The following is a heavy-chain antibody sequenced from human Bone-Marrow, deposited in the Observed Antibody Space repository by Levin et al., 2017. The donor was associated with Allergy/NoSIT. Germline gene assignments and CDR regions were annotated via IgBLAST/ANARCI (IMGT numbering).Heavy chain of an antibody. J-gene: IGHJ6*02. CDR2: IYYSGST. D-gene: IGHD3-22*01. V-gene: IGHV4-30-4*01. Sequence: PSETLSLTCTVSGGSISSGDYYWSWIRQPPGKGLEWIGYIYYSGSTYYNPSLKSRVTISVDTSKNQFSLKLSSVTAADTAVYYCARDYVVTYDSSGYGMDVWGQGTTVTVSS. CDR3: ARDYVVTYDSSGYGMDV. CDR1: GGSISSGDYY.